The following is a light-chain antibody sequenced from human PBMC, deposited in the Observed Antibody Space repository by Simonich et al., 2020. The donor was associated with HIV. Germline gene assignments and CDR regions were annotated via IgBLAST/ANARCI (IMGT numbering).Light chain of an antibody. CDR2: DVS. Sequence: QSALTQPASVSGSPGQSISISCTGTSSDVGGYNYVSWYQTHPGKAPKLIIYDVSKRPSGVSNRFSGSKSGNTASLTISGLQAEDEADYYCSSPTADRGVFGGGTKLTVL. J-gene: IGLJ3*02. V-gene: IGLV2-14*01. CDR1: SSDVGGYNY. CDR3: SSPTADRGV.